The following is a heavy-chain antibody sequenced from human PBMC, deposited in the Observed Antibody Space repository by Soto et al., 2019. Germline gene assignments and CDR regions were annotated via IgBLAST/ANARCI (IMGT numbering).Heavy chain of an antibody. J-gene: IGHJ4*02. CDR2: IYYSGST. Sequence: SETLSLTCTVSGGSISSYYWSWIRQPPGKGLEWIGYIYYSGSTNYNPSLKSRVTISVDTSKNQFSLKLGSVTAADTAVYYCAKAHRMVGPLLGYWGQGTLVTVS. CDR3: AKAHRMVGPLLGY. V-gene: IGHV4-59*01. CDR1: GGSISSYY. D-gene: IGHD2-15*01.